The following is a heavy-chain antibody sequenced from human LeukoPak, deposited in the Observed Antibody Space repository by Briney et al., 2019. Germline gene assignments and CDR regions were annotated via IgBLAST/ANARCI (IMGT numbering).Heavy chain of an antibody. J-gene: IGHJ4*02. V-gene: IGHV3-21*01. CDR2: ISDSATYT. CDR3: ARDASGWSRDF. D-gene: IGHD3-3*01. CDR1: GFDFSIYS. Sequence: GGSLRLSCAASGFDFSIYSMSWVRQAPGKGREWVSSISDSATYTYYGDSANGRFSISRDNAKNSLYLQMNSLRAEDTALYYCARDASGWSRDFWGQGTLVTVSS.